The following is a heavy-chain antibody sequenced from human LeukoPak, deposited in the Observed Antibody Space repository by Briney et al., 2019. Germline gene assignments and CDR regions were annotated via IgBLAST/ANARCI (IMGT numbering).Heavy chain of an antibody. CDR2: IDPNSGGT. CDR3: ARSSYGDSPFDY. Sequence: ASVKVSCKASGYAFTGYYMHWVRQAPGQGLEWMGWIDPNSGGTNYAQKFQGWVTMTRDTSISTAYMELSRLRSDDTAAYYCARSSYGDSPFDYWGQGTLVTVSS. CDR1: GYAFTGYY. D-gene: IGHD4-17*01. J-gene: IGHJ4*02. V-gene: IGHV1-2*04.